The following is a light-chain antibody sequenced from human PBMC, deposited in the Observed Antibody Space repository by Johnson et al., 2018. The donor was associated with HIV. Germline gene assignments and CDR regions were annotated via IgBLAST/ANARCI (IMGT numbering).Light chain of an antibody. J-gene: IGLJ1*01. CDR1: SSNIGNNY. V-gene: IGLV1-51*01. CDR3: GTWDSSLSAYV. Sequence: QSVLTQPPSVSAAPGQKVTISCSGSSSNIGNNYVSWYQQLPGTAPKVLIYDNNKRPSGIPDRFSGSKSGTSATLGITGLQTGAEADYYCGTWDSSLSAYVFGTGTKVTVL. CDR2: DNN.